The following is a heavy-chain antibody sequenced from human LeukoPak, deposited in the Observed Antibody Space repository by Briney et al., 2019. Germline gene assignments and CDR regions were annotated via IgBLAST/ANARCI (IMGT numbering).Heavy chain of an antibody. D-gene: IGHD4/OR15-4a*01. CDR2: IYHSGST. CDR1: GFTFSSYW. CDR3: ASWQWNTVLTTD. J-gene: IGHJ4*02. Sequence: PGGSLRLSCAASGFTFSSYWMSWVRQAPGKGLEWIGSIYHSGSTYYNPSLKNRVTISVDTSNNHFSLKRISVTAAAPAVYYCASWQWNTVLTTDWARGTRVSVSS. V-gene: IGHV4-38-2*01.